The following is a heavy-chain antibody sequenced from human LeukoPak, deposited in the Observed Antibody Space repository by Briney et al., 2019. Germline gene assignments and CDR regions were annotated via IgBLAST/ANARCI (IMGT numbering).Heavy chain of an antibody. CDR1: GFTFSDYY. D-gene: IGHD5-18*01. CDR3: ARDGGDTAMGTLPFDY. Sequence: GGSLRLSCAASGFTFSDYYMSWIRQAPGKGLEWVSYISSSGSTIYYTDSVKGRFTISRDNAKNSLYLQMNSLRAEDTAVYYCARDGGDTAMGTLPFDYWGQGTLVTVSS. CDR2: ISSSGSTI. V-gene: IGHV3-11*01. J-gene: IGHJ4*02.